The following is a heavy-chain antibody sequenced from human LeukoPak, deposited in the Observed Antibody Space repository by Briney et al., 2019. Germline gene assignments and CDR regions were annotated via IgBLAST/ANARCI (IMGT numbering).Heavy chain of an antibody. J-gene: IGHJ3*01. Sequence: QTLSLTCDISGDTVSSNSAAWNWIRQSPSRGLEWLGRTYYRSKWYYDYAVSVKSRITISPDTSKNQFSLQLNSVTADDTAVYYCARGFALDFWGQGTMVTVSS. V-gene: IGHV6-1*01. CDR3: ARGFALDF. CDR1: GDTVSSNSAA. CDR2: TYYRSKWYY.